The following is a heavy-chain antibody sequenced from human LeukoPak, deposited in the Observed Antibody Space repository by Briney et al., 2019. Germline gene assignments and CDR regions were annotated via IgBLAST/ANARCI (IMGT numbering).Heavy chain of an antibody. CDR3: ARHRDCSGTSCYFFWFDP. Sequence: SETLSLTCTVYGESFSGYYWSWIRQPPGKGLEWIGEINHSGSTNYNPSLKSRVTISVDTSKNHFFLKLSSVTAADTAVYYCARHRDCSGTSCYFFWFDPWGQGTLVTVSS. V-gene: IGHV4-34*01. D-gene: IGHD2-2*01. CDR2: INHSGST. CDR1: GESFSGYY. J-gene: IGHJ5*02.